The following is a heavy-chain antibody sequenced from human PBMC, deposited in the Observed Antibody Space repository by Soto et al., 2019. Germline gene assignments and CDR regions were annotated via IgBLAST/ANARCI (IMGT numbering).Heavy chain of an antibody. V-gene: IGHV1-24*01. J-gene: IGHJ6*03. CDR2: FDPEDGET. CDR1: GYTLTELS. Sequence: ASVKVSCKVSGYTLTELSMHWVRQTPGKGLEWMGGFDPEDGETIYAQKFQGRVTMTEDTSTDTAYMELSSLRSEDTAVYYCAAESGGYDRNYYYYMDFWGKGTTVTVSS. CDR3: AAESGGYDRNYYYYMDF. D-gene: IGHD5-12*01.